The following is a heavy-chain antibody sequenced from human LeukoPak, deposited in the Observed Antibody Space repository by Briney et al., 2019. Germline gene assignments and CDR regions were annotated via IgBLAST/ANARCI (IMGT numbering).Heavy chain of an antibody. V-gene: IGHV3-7*03. D-gene: IGHD6-19*01. CDR3: ARDASASSTGWYYFDH. CDR1: GFTFSTSW. CDR2: IKGDGSQS. J-gene: IGHJ4*02. Sequence: PGGSLRLSCVASGFTFSTSWMNWVRQAPGKGLEWVGMIKGDGSQSYYVDSVRGRFTISRDNAKDALYLQMNSLRAEDTAVYYCARDASASSTGWYYFDHWGQGALVTVSS.